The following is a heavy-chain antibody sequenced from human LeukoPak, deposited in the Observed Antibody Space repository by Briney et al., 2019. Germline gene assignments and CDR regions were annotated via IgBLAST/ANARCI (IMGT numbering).Heavy chain of an antibody. CDR3: TKDIGKFYTSGWNYFSMDV. J-gene: IGHJ6*02. D-gene: IGHD6-19*01. Sequence: GGSLRLSCAASGFNFDAYAMHWVRQAPGKGLEWVSSISLNSGIIDYADSVKGRFTISRDNAKNSLYLQMNSLRAEDTALYHCTKDIGKFYTSGWNYFSMDVWGQGTTVTVSS. CDR2: ISLNSGII. CDR1: GFNFDAYA. V-gene: IGHV3-9*01.